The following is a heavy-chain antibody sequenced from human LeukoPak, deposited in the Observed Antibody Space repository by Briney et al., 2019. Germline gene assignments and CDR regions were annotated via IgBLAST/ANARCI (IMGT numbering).Heavy chain of an antibody. D-gene: IGHD3-22*01. V-gene: IGHV4-38-2*02. Sequence: SETLSLTCTVSGYSISSGYYWGWIRQPPGKGLEWIANVCHSGITYYRPSLKSRVAISVDTSKNQFSLRLNSVTAADTAMYYCARVMHYYDSRGYYKNYFDPWGQGTLVTVSS. CDR1: GYSISSGYY. J-gene: IGHJ5*02. CDR2: VCHSGIT. CDR3: ARVMHYYDSRGYYKNYFDP.